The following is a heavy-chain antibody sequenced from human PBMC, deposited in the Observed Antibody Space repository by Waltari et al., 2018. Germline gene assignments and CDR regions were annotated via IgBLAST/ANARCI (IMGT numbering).Heavy chain of an antibody. CDR1: GFTFSSFA. Sequence: QVELVESGGGVVQPGRYLRLSCAASGFTFSSFAMPWVRHAPGKGLEWVAVISYDGSNKYYADSVKGRFTISRDNSKNTLYLQMNSLRAEDTAVYYCARDSAAAVYGRGYFDYWGQGTLVTVSS. CDR3: ARDSAAAVYGRGYFDY. CDR2: ISYDGSNK. D-gene: IGHD1-20*01. V-gene: IGHV3-30-3*01. J-gene: IGHJ4*02.